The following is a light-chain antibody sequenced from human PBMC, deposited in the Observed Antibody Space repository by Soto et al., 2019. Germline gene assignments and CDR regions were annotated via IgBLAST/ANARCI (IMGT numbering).Light chain of an antibody. CDR3: QQYNDWPPA. CDR1: QSVNTN. CDR2: GAS. V-gene: IGKV3-15*01. Sequence: TVMTQSPATLSVSPGERVTLSCRASQSVNTNLAWYQQKPGQGPRLLVYGASTRATGVPIRFSGSGSGTEFALTISSRQSEDLAVYHCQQYNDWPPAFGQGTKVEIK. J-gene: IGKJ1*01.